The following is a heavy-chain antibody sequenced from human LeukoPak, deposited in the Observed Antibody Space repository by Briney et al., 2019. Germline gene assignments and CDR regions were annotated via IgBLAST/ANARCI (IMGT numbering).Heavy chain of an antibody. V-gene: IGHV4-61*01. CDR1: GGSISSGSYY. D-gene: IGHD7-27*01. CDR2: IYYSGST. CDR3: ARDGEGDEGWDY. Sequence: SETLSLTCTVSGGSISSGSYYWGWIRQPPGKGLEWIGYIYYSGSTNYNPSLKSRVTISVDTSKNQFSLRLSSVTAADTAVYYCARDGEGDEGWDYWGQGTLVTVSS. J-gene: IGHJ4*02.